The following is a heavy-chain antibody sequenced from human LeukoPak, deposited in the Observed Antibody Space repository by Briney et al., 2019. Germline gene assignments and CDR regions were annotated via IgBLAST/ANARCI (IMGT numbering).Heavy chain of an antibody. D-gene: IGHD2-15*01. V-gene: IGHV4-59*01. Sequence: PSETLSLTCTVSGGSISSYYWTWIRQPPGKGLEWIGSIYYTGSTNYNPSLKSRVTISVDMSKSQFSLKLSSVTAADTAVYYCARAYCSGGHCYYFDYWGQGTLVTVSS. CDR2: IYYTGST. CDR3: ARAYCSGGHCYYFDY. CDR1: GGSISSYY. J-gene: IGHJ4*02.